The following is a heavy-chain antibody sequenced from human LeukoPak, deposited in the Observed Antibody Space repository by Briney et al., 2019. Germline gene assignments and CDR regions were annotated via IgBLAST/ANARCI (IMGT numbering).Heavy chain of an antibody. Sequence: GGSLRLSCAASGFTFSSYGMHWVRQAPGKGLEWVAVIWYDGSNKYYVDSVKGRFTISRDNSKNTLYLQMNSLRAEVTAVYYCARDADIVVVPAAMIGWFDPWGQGTLVTVSS. V-gene: IGHV3-33*01. CDR1: GFTFSSYG. D-gene: IGHD2-2*01. CDR2: IWYDGSNK. J-gene: IGHJ5*02. CDR3: ARDADIVVVPAAMIGWFDP.